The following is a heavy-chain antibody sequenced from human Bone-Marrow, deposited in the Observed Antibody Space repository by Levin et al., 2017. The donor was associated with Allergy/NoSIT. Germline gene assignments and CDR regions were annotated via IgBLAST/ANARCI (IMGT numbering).Heavy chain of an antibody. CDR1: GYTFTSYD. CDR3: ARGESVAYYYDSSGYYNEV. V-gene: IGHV1-8*01. Sequence: ASVKVSCKASGYTFTSYDINWVRQATGQGLEWMGWMNPNSGNTGYAQKFQGRVTMTRNTSISTAYMELSSLRSEDTAVYYCARGESVAYYYDSSGYYNEVWGQGTLVTVSS. D-gene: IGHD3-22*01. J-gene: IGHJ4*02. CDR2: MNPNSGNT.